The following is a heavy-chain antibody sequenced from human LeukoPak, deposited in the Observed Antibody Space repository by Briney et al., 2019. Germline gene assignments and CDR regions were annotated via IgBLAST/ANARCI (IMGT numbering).Heavy chain of an antibody. J-gene: IGHJ3*02. CDR1: GYTFTSYG. CDR3: AREKLWFGEQDAFDI. Sequence: VASVKVSCKASGYTFTSYGISWVRQAPGQGLEWMGWISAYNGNTNYAQKLQGRVTMTTDTSTSTACMELRSLRSDDTAVYYCAREKLWFGEQDAFDIWGQGTMVTVSS. V-gene: IGHV1-18*01. CDR2: ISAYNGNT. D-gene: IGHD3-10*01.